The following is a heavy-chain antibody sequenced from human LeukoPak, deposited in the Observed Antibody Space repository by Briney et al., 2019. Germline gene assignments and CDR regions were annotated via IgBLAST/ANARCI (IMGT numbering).Heavy chain of an antibody. Sequence: ASVKVSCKTSGHIFTTHYIHWMRQAPGQRLEWLGRVNTDNTKSEYSQKFQGRVIITRDTSASTAYMEMSGLRSEDTAMYYCAMSVEMAAIPSFDYWGQGALVTVSS. D-gene: IGHD5-24*01. CDR2: VNTDNTKS. CDR3: AMSVEMAAIPSFDY. J-gene: IGHJ4*02. V-gene: IGHV1-3*04. CDR1: GHIFTTHY.